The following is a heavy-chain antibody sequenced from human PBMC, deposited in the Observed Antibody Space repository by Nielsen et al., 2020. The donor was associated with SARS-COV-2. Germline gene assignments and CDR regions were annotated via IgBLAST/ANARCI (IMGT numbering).Heavy chain of an antibody. CDR2: ISSDSVNR. V-gene: IGHV1-18*01. CDR3: ARDRDYDFWSGTNY. D-gene: IGHD3-3*01. CDR1: GYIFTNYG. J-gene: IGHJ4*02. Sequence: ASVKVSCKASGYIFTNYGISWVRQAPGQGLEWMGWISSDSVNRKYAQKFQARVTVTTDTSTDTAYMELRSLRSDDTAVYYCARDRDYDFWSGTNYWGQGTLVTVSS.